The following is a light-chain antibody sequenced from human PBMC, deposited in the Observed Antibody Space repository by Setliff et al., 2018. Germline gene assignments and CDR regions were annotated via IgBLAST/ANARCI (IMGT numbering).Light chain of an antibody. V-gene: IGLV1-40*01. CDR2: GDT. J-gene: IGLJ1*01. CDR3: QSYDSSLSRHV. CDR1: RTNFGAGYD. Sequence: QSVLTQPPSVSGAPGQRVTISCTGSRTNFGAGYDVHWYQQLPGTAPKLLIYGDTNRPSGVPDRFSGSKSGTSASLAITGLQAEDEADYYCQSYDSSLSRHVFGTGTKVT.